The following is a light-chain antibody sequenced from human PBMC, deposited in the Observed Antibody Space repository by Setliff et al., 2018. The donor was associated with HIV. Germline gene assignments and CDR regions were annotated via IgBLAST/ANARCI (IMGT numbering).Light chain of an antibody. CDR3: SSYTSSSTYVI. J-gene: IGLJ2*01. V-gene: IGLV2-14*03. CDR1: SSDVGGYNY. Sequence: QSVLAQPASVSGSPGQSITISCTGTSSDVGGYNYVSWYRQHPGKAPKLMIYDVTNRPSGVSNRFSGSKSGNTASLTISGLRAEDEAVYYCSSYTSSSTYVIFGGVTKVTVL. CDR2: DVT.